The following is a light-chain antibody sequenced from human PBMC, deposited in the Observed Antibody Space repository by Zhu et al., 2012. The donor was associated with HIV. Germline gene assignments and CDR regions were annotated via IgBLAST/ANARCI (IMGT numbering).Light chain of an antibody. Sequence: DVQLTQSPSFLSASVGDRVTITCRASESISRYLAWYQQKPGKAPKLLIYGASIVQTGVPSRFSGSGSGTEFTLTISSLQPEDFATYFCQHLTLYPTFGGGSRVEIK. CDR1: ESISRY. CDR3: QHLTLYPT. J-gene: IGKJ4*01. CDR2: GAS. V-gene: IGKV1-9*01.